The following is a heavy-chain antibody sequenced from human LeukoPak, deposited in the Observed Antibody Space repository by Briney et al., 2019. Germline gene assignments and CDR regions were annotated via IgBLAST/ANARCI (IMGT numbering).Heavy chain of an antibody. Sequence: SETLSLTCAVYGGSFSGYYWSWIRQPPGKGLEWIGEINHSGSTNYNPSLKSRVTISVDTSKNQFSLKLSSVTAADTAVYYCARGPTRKVVPAAIGYYYYMDVWAKGPRSPSP. J-gene: IGHJ6*03. CDR3: ARGPTRKVVPAAIGYYYYMDV. CDR1: GGSFSGYY. V-gene: IGHV4-34*01. CDR2: INHSGST. D-gene: IGHD2-2*02.